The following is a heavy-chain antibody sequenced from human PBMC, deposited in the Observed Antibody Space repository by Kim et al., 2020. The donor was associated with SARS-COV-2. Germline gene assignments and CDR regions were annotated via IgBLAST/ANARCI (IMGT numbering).Heavy chain of an antibody. Sequence: GGSLRLSCEASGFTFSSYAMNWVRQAPGKGLEWVSVISYDTCDKYYADSVKGRFTISRDNSKNTLYVQMNSLRAEDTAMYHCARTKGGSRTTCYGAFDIWGQETTGTVSS. V-gene: IGHV3-30-3*01. CDR2: ISYDTCDK. CDR3: ARTKGGSRTTCYGAFDI. D-gene: IGHD2-2*01. CDR1: GFTFSSYA. J-gene: IGHJ3*02.